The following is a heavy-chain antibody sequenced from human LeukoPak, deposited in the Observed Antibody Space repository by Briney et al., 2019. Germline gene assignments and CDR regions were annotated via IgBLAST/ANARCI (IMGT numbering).Heavy chain of an antibody. J-gene: IGHJ4*02. CDR2: VSHSGNT. D-gene: IGHD3-9*01. Sequence: SETLSLTCTVSGGSVISGSYYWSWIRPPPGKELEWIGYVSHSGNTNYNPSLKSRVTISKDTSKNQFSLKLSSVTAADTAVYYCVREHDWGDFDFWGQGTLVTVSS. CDR3: VREHDWGDFDF. CDR1: GGSVISGSYY. V-gene: IGHV4-61*01.